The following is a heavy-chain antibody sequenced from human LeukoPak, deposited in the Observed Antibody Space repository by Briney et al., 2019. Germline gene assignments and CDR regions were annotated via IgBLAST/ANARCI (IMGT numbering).Heavy chain of an antibody. J-gene: IGHJ5*02. V-gene: IGHV4-59*01. D-gene: IGHD3-10*01. Sequence: SETLSLTCTVSGGSISTYYWSWTRQPPGKGLEWIGYIYYNGNTNYNPSLKSRVTISVDTSKKQFSLRLSSVTAADTAVYYCASSRGMGQFDPWGQGTLVTVSS. CDR1: GGSISTYY. CDR3: ASSRGMGQFDP. CDR2: IYYNGNT.